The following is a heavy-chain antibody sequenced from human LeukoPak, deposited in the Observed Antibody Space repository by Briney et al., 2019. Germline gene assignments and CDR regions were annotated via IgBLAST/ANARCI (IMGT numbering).Heavy chain of an antibody. J-gene: IGHJ4*02. Sequence: SETLSLTCTVSGGSISSYYWSWIRQPAGKGLEWIGRIYTSGSTNYNPSLKSRVTMSVDTSKHPFALKRSAVTAADTAVYYCARAGGTYLGAGRYIDYWGQRTLVTVSS. D-gene: IGHD3-10*01. CDR3: ARAGGTYLGAGRYIDY. CDR2: IYTSGST. V-gene: IGHV4-4*07. CDR1: GGSISSYY.